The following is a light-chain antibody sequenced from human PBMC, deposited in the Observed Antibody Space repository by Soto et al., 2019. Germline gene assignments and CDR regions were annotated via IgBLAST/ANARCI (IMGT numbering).Light chain of an antibody. CDR1: QTVTNNY. CDR2: GAS. CDR3: QQYDSSYT. Sequence: EIVLTQSPGTLSLSPGERATLSCRASQTVTNNYLAWYQQKPGQAPRLVMSGASNRATGIPDRFSGGGSETDFTLTISRLEPEDFAVYYCQQYDSSYTFDQGTKLEIK. V-gene: IGKV3-20*01. J-gene: IGKJ2*01.